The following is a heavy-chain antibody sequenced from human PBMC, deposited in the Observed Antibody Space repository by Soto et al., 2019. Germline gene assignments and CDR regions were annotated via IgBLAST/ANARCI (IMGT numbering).Heavy chain of an antibody. Sequence: GASVKVSCKASGYTFTSYGISWVRQAPGQGLEWMGWISAYNGNTNYAQKLQGRVTMTTDTSTSTAYMELRSLRSDDTAVYYCARGSRFLEWLFSPNFDYWGQGTLVTVSS. CDR3: ARGSRFLEWLFSPNFDY. D-gene: IGHD3-3*01. CDR1: GYTFTSYG. V-gene: IGHV1-18*01. J-gene: IGHJ4*02. CDR2: ISAYNGNT.